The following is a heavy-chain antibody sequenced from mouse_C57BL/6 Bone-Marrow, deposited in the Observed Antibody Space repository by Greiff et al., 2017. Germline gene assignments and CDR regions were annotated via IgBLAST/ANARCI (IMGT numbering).Heavy chain of an antibody. Sequence: QVQLQQSGAELVKPGASVKLSCKASGYTFTSYWMHWVKQRPGQGLEWIGMIHPNSGSTNYNGKFKGKATLTADKSSSTAYMQLSSLTSEDSAVYFCARLGGGYGPYWYFDVWGTGTTVTVSS. CDR3: ARLGGGYGPYWYFDV. J-gene: IGHJ1*03. CDR1: GYTFTSYW. D-gene: IGHD1-1*01. V-gene: IGHV1-64*01. CDR2: IHPNSGST.